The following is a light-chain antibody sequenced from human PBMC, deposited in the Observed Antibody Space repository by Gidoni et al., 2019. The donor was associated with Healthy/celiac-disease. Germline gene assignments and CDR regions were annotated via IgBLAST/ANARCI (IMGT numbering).Light chain of an antibody. CDR1: SSNIGSNT. CDR2: SNN. CDR3: AAWDDSLNGRV. Sequence: QSVLTQPPSASGTPGQRVTISCSGSSSNIGSNTVTWYQQLPGTAPKLLIYSNNQRPSRVPDRFAGSKSGTSASLAISGLQSEDEADYYCAAWDDSLNGRVFGGGTKLTVL. V-gene: IGLV1-44*01. J-gene: IGLJ2*01.